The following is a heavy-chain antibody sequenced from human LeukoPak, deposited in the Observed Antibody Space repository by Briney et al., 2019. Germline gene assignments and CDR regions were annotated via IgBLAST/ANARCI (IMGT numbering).Heavy chain of an antibody. Sequence: GGPLRLSCAASGFTLTNYMMTWVRQAPGKGLETVSTITSDGTTYYIDSVRGRFTLSRDISKNTLYLQMNSLRAEDTAVYYCVKRPYYHFGHYVFEFWGQGTLVTVSS. V-gene: IGHV3-23*05. CDR3: VKRPYYHFGHYVFEF. J-gene: IGHJ4*02. D-gene: IGHD3-3*02. CDR2: ITSDGTT. CDR1: GFTLTNYM.